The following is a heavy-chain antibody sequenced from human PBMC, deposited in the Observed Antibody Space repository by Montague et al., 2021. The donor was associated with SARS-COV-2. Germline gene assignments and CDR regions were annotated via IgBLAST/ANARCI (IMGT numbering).Heavy chain of an antibody. CDR2: ISSSITYT. Sequence: SLRLSFSASGFTFSDYYMSWIRQAPGKGLEWVAYISSSITYTRYADSVKGRFTISRDNAKNSLYLQMNSLRAEDTAVYYCARDWSRNLDVWGKGTTVTVSS. CDR1: GFTFSDYY. V-gene: IGHV3-11*05. D-gene: IGHD1-14*01. J-gene: IGHJ6*03. CDR3: ARDWSRNLDV.